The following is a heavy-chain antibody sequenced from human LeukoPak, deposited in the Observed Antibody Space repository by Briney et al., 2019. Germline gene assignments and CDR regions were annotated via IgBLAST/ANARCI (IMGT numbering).Heavy chain of an antibody. J-gene: IGHJ5*02. CDR3: ARGYSSGWNGRVAFDP. D-gene: IGHD6-19*01. V-gene: IGHV4-59*02. CDR1: GGSVSSYY. Sequence: KPSETLSLTCSVSGGSVSSYYWNWIRQPTGKGPEWIGFFYHSGGTHYNPSLKSRVTISLDTSKSQVSLNLNSVTAADTAVYYCARGYSSGWNGRVAFDPWGQGTLVTVSS. CDR2: FYHSGGT.